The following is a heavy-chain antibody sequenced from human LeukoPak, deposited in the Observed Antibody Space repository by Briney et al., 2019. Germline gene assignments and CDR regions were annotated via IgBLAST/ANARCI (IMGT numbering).Heavy chain of an antibody. D-gene: IGHD3-10*01. J-gene: IGHJ6*02. CDR1: GGSISSGDYY. CDR2: IYYSGST. V-gene: IGHV4-30-4*01. CDR3: ARVKWFGYGMDV. Sequence: SQTLSLTCTVSGGSISSGDYYWSWIRQPPGKALEWIGHIYYSGSTYYNPSLKSRVTISVDTSKNQFSLKLSSVTAADTAVYHCARVKWFGYGMDVWGQGTTVTVSS.